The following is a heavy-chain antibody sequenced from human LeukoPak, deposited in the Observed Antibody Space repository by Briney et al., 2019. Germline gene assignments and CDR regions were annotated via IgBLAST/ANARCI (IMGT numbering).Heavy chain of an antibody. J-gene: IGHJ4*02. Sequence: SETLSLTCTVSGGSISSYYWSWIRQPPGKGLEWIGYIYYSGSTNYNPSLKSRVTISVDTSKNQFSLKLSSVTAADTAVYYCARGTGGRLSFPDYWGQGTLVTVSS. CDR1: GGSISSYY. V-gene: IGHV4-59*12. CDR2: IYYSGST. D-gene: IGHD3-16*01. CDR3: ARGTGGRLSFPDY.